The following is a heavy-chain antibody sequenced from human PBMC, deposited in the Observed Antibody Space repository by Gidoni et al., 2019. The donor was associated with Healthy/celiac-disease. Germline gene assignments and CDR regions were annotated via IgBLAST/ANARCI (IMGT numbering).Heavy chain of an antibody. CDR2: TYYRSKWYN. D-gene: IGHD3-9*01. CDR3: ARESNYDILTGPPKENYYYYYGMDV. V-gene: IGHV6-1*01. CDR1: GDRVSRNTSA. J-gene: IGHJ6*02. Sequence: QVQLQQSGPGLVKPSQPLSLTCAIPGDRVSRNTSAWTWPVKSPSSGLELLGRTYYRSKWYNDYAVSVKSRITINPDTSKNQFSLQLNSVTPEDTAVYYCARESNYDILTGPPKENYYYYYGMDVWGQGTTVTVSS.